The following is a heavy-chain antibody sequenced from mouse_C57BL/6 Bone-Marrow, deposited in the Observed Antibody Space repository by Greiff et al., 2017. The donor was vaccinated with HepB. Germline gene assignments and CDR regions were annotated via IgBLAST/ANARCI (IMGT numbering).Heavy chain of an antibody. V-gene: IGHV1-64*01. J-gene: IGHJ3*01. Sequence: VQLQESGAELVKPGASVKLSCKASGYTFTSYWMHWVKQRPGQGLEWIGMIHPNSGSTNYNEKFKSKATLTVDKSSSTAYMQLSSLTSEDSAVYYCARSPSWFAYWGQGTLVTVSA. CDR2: IHPNSGST. CDR3: ARSPSWFAY. CDR1: GYTFTSYW.